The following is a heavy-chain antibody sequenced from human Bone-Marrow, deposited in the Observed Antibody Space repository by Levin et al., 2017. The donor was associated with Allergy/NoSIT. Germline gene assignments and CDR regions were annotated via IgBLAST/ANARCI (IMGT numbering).Heavy chain of an antibody. Sequence: EASVKVSCQTSGYPFTDYYVHWVRQAPGQGLEWMGRVSPRGGSVYAPRFLGRVTMTSDTSISTAYLDLAGLRSDDTALYHCVTIEGGTGTFWGQGTVVTVSS. CDR2: VSPRGGS. D-gene: IGHD3/OR15-3a*01. V-gene: IGHV1-2*06. CDR3: VTIEGGTGTF. CDR1: GYPFTDYY. J-gene: IGHJ4*02.